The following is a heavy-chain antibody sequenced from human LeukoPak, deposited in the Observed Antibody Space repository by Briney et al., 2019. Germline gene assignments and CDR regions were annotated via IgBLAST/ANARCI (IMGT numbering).Heavy chain of an antibody. V-gene: IGHV1-69*13. CDR1: GYTFTSYG. CDR2: IIPMFDTA. CDR3: ARGSGETGGYYYVY. D-gene: IGHD3-22*01. Sequence: ASVKVSCKASGYTFTSYGISWVRQAPGQGLEWMGGIIPMFDTANYAQKFQGRVTITADESTRTAHMELRTLRSEDTAIYYCARGSGETGGYYYVYWGRGTPVTVSS. J-gene: IGHJ4*02.